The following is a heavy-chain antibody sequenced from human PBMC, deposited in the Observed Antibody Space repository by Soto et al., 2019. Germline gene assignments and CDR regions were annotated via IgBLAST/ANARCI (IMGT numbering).Heavy chain of an antibody. CDR2: IYYSGST. CDR3: ARYGSGYCNRGSYYALYAY. V-gene: IGHV4-30-4*01. D-gene: IGHD2-15*01. J-gene: IGHJ1*01. Sequence: SETLSLTCTVSARSISSVHYYWSWIRQPPGKGLEWIGYIYYSGSTYYNPSLRSRVTISVDTSKNQFSLKLSSVTAADTAVYYCARYGSGYCNRGSYYALYAYCAQRSLVLVSA. CDR1: ARSISSVHYY.